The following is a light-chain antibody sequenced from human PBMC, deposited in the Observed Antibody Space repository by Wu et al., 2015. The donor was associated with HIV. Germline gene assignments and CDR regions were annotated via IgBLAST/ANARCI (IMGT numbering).Light chain of an antibody. CDR1: QGISHF. V-gene: IGKV1-9*01. J-gene: IGKJ4*01. CDR2: AAS. Sequence: DIQMTQSPSSLSASVGDRVTITCRASQGISHFLGGINKNQGSPKLLIYAASTLQSGVPSRFSGSGSGTEFTLTISSLQPDDFATYYCQQLNSYPLTFGGGTKVDIK. CDR3: QQLNSYPLT.